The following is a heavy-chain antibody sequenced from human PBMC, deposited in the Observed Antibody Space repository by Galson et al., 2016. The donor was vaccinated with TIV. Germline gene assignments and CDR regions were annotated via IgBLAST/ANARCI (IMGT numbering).Heavy chain of an antibody. Sequence: SLRLSCAASGLTFSSSAMHWVRQAPGKGLEWVSYISVSGLSTYYADSVKGRFTISRDNSKNTLYLQMNSLRAEDTAVYYCAKGSGHPPLAGILDFWGLGTLLTVSS. J-gene: IGHJ4*02. CDR2: ISVSGLST. CDR1: GLTFSSSA. CDR3: AKGSGHPPLAGILDF. V-gene: IGHV3-23*01. D-gene: IGHD3-3*01.